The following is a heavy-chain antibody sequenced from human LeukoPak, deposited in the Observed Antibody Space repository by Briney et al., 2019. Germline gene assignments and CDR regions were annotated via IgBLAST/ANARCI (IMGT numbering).Heavy chain of an antibody. V-gene: IGHV3-49*03. CDR3: TRRYARIPLDY. J-gene: IGHJ4*02. Sequence: GRSLRLSCTASGFTFGDYATSWFRQAPGKGLEWVGFIRSKAYGGTTEYAASVKGRFTISRDDSKSIAYLQMNSLKTEDTAVYYCTRRYARIPLDYWGQGTLVTVSS. CDR1: GFTFGDYA. D-gene: IGHD2-8*01. CDR2: IRSKAYGGTT.